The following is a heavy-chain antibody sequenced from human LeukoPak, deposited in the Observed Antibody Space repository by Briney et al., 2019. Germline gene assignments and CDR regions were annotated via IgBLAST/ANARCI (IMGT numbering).Heavy chain of an antibody. V-gene: IGHV1-8*01. CDR1: GYTFTSYD. CDR2: MNPNSGNT. Sequence: ASVKVSCKASGYTFTSYDINWVRQATGQGLEWMGWMNPNSGNTGYAQKFQGRVTMTRNTSISTAYMELSSLRSEDTAVYYCARTPPLRYFDWLHRDYYGMDVWGQGTTVTVSS. CDR3: ARTPPLRYFDWLHRDYYGMDV. J-gene: IGHJ6*02. D-gene: IGHD3-9*01.